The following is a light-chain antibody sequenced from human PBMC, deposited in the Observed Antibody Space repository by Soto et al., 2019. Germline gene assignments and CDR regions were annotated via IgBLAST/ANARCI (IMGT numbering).Light chain of an antibody. Sequence: IVLTQSPATLSVSPGEGVTLSCRSIQTVRNNYLAWYQQKPGQAPRLLMYGASTRATGIPARFSGSGSGTEFTLTVSSLQSEDFGVYYCQQYHNWPPITFGQGTRLEIK. J-gene: IGKJ5*01. CDR2: GAS. V-gene: IGKV3-15*01. CDR1: QTVRNN. CDR3: QQYHNWPPIT.